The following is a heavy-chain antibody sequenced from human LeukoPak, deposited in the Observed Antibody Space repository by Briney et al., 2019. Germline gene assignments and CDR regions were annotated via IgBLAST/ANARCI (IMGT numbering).Heavy chain of an antibody. V-gene: IGHV3-9*01. D-gene: IGHD4-17*01. J-gene: IGHJ4*02. CDR2: ISWNSGSI. Sequence: PGGSLRLSCAASGFTFDDYAMHWVRQAPGKGLEWVSGISWNSGSIGYADSVKGRFTISRDNAKNSLYLQMNSLRAEDTALYYCAKDLGDYADYWGQGTLVTVSS. CDR1: GFTFDDYA. CDR3: AKDLGDYADY.